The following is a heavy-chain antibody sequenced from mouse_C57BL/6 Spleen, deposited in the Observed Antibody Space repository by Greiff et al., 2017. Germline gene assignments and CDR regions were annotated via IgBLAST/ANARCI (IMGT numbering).Heavy chain of an antibody. CDR1: GYTFTDYN. CDR3: ARYSNYYFDY. V-gene: IGHV1-18*01. J-gene: IGHJ2*01. D-gene: IGHD2-5*01. CDR2: ISPNNGGT. Sequence: EVQLQQSGPELVKPGASVKIPCKASGYTFTDYNMDWVKQSHGKSLEWIGDISPNNGGTIYNQKFKGKDTLTVDKSSSTAYMELRSLTSEDTAVYYWARYSNYYFDYWGPGTTLTVSS.